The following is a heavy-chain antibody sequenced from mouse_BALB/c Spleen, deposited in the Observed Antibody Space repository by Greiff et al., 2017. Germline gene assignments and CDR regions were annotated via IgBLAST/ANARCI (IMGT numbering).Heavy chain of an antibody. J-gene: IGHJ4*01. Sequence: EVKLVESGGGLVQPGGSRKLSCAASGFTFSSFGMHWVRQAPEKGLEWVAYISSGSSTIYYADTVKGRFTISRDNPKNTLFLQMTSLRSDDTAMYYCAREGGYYDAMDYWGQGTSVTVSS. D-gene: IGHD2-2*01. CDR3: AREGGYYDAMDY. CDR2: ISSGSSTI. V-gene: IGHV5-17*02. CDR1: GFTFSSFG.